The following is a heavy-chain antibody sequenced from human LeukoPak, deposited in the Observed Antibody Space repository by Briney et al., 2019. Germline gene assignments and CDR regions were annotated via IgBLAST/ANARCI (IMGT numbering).Heavy chain of an antibody. CDR3: ARLLNPSTSSQRFDY. CDR2: IYPGDSDT. D-gene: IGHD6-6*01. Sequence: GGSLRISCKGSGYSFSSYWIGWVRQMPGKGLEWMGIIYPGDSDTRYSPSFQGQVTISADKSITTAYLQWSSLKASDTAMYYCARLLNPSTSSQRFDYWGQGTLVTVSS. V-gene: IGHV5-51*01. CDR1: GYSFSSYW. J-gene: IGHJ4*02.